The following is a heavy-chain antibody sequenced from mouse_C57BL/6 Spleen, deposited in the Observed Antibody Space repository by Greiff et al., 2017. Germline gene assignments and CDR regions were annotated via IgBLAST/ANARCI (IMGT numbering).Heavy chain of an antibody. D-gene: IGHD1-1*01. CDR3: ARGYITTEDFDV. V-gene: IGHV1-50*01. J-gene: IGHJ1*03. CDR2: IDPSDSYT. CDR1: GYTFTSYW. Sequence: VQLQQPGAELVKPGASVKLSCKASGYTFTSYWMQWVKQRPGQGLEWIGEIDPSDSYTNYNQKFKGKATLTVDTSSSTAYMQLSSLTSEDSAVYYCARGYITTEDFDVWGTGTTVTVSS.